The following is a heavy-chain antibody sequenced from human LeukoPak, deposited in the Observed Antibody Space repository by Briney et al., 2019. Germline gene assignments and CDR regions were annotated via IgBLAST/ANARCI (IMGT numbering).Heavy chain of an antibody. CDR3: ARVSLETTSNYYYYYMDV. CDR1: GFTFDDYG. J-gene: IGHJ6*03. Sequence: GGSLRLSCAASGFTFDDYGMSWVRQAPGKGLKWVSGTNWNGGSTGYADSVKGRFTISRDNAKNSLYLQMNSLRAEDTALYYCARVSLETTSNYYYYYMDVWGKGTTVTVSS. D-gene: IGHD1-1*01. CDR2: TNWNGGST. V-gene: IGHV3-20*04.